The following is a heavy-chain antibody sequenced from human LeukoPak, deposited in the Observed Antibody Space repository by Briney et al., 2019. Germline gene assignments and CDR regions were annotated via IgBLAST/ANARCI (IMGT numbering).Heavy chain of an antibody. V-gene: IGHV3-23*01. J-gene: IGHJ4*02. CDR2: ISGSGGST. CDR1: GFTFSSYA. D-gene: IGHD2-15*01. Sequence: GGSLRLSCAASGFTFSSYAMSWVRQAPGKGLEWVSAISGSGGSTYYADSVKGRFSISRDNSKNTLCLQMNSLRAEDTAVYYCAKVGRYCSGGSCYPDPTYFDYWGQGTLVTVSS. CDR3: AKVGRYCSGGSCYPDPTYFDY.